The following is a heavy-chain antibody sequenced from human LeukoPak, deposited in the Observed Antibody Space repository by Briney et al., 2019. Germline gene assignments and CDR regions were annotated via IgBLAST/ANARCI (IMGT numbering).Heavy chain of an antibody. CDR3: ATLVGAMYAFDI. CDR2: FDPEDGET. V-gene: IGHV1-24*01. D-gene: IGHD1-26*01. CDR1: GYTLTESS. J-gene: IGHJ3*02. Sequence: ASVKVSCKVSGYTLTESSMHWVRQAPGKGLEWMGGFDPEDGETIYAQKFQGRVTMTEDTSTDTAYMELSSLRSEDTAVYYCATLVGAMYAFDIWGQGTMVTVSS.